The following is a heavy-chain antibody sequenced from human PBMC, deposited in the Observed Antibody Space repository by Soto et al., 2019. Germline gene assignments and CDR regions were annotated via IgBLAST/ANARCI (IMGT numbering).Heavy chain of an antibody. Sequence: SETLSLTCTVTGDSMNSHYWSWLRQPPGKALEWMGYVYFTGSTNYSPSLESRLTILVDTSKNQFSLKLSSVTAADTAVYYCARVPDRWGQGTLVTVSS. V-gene: IGHV4-59*11. CDR3: ARVPDR. CDR1: GDSMNSHY. D-gene: IGHD2-2*01. J-gene: IGHJ5*02. CDR2: VYFTGST.